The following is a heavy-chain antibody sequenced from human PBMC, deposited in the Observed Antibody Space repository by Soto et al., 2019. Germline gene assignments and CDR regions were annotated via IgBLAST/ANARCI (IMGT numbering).Heavy chain of an antibody. CDR3: ARDFFDSSDYTTNWFDP. J-gene: IGHJ5*02. CDR1: GGSISSGDYS. CDR2: IYYGGST. Sequence: SETLSLTCAVSGGSISSGDYSWNWIRQPPGKGLEWIGYIYYGGSTYYNPSLKSRVTISVDTSKNQFSLKLTSVTAADAALYYCARDFFDSSDYTTNWFDPWGQGTLVTVSS. D-gene: IGHD3-22*01. V-gene: IGHV4-30-2*03.